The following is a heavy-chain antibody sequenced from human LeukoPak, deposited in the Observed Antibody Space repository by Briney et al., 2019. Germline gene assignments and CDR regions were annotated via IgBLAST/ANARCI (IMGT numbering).Heavy chain of an antibody. CDR2: IYHTGST. CDR3: AGSSTSCCNFDY. V-gene: IGHV4-59*08. Sequence: SETLSLTCTISGGSVSDYYWSWIRQSPGKGLEWIGYIYHTGSTSYSPSLKSRVTISVDTSKNQFSLKLSSVTAADTAVYYCAGSSTSCCNFDYWGQGTLVTVSS. D-gene: IGHD2-2*01. J-gene: IGHJ4*02. CDR1: GGSVSDYY.